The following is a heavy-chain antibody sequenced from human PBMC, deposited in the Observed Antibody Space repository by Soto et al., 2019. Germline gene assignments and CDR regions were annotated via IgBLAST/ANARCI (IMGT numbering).Heavy chain of an antibody. D-gene: IGHD6-19*01. CDR3: ARDSPHSSGWYIDY. CDR2: ISSSSSYI. Sequence: EVQLVESGGGLVKPGGSLRLSCAASGFTFSSYSMNWVRQAPGKGLEWVSSISSSSSYIYYADSVKGRFTLSRDNAKNSLYLQMNSLRAEDTAVYYCARDSPHSSGWYIDYWGQGTLVTVSS. J-gene: IGHJ4*02. V-gene: IGHV3-21*01. CDR1: GFTFSSYS.